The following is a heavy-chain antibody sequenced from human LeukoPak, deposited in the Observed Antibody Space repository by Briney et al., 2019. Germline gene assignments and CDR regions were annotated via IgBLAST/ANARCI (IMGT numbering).Heavy chain of an antibody. J-gene: IGHJ5*02. CDR1: GGSISSYY. CDR3: ARNQPVDTRFDP. Sequence: PSETLSLTCTVSGGSISSYYWSRIRQPPGKGLEWIGYIYYSGSTYYNPSLKSRVTISVDTSKNQFSLKLSSVTAADTAVYYCARNQPVDTRFDPWGQGTLVTVSS. D-gene: IGHD5-18*01. V-gene: IGHV4-59*08. CDR2: IYYSGST.